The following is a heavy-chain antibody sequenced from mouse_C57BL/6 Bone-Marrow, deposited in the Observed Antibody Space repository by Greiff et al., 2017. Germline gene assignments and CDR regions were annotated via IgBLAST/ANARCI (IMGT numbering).Heavy chain of an antibody. J-gene: IGHJ2*01. Sequence: VQLQQSGAELVRPGTSVKVSCKASGYAFTNYLIEWVKQRPGQGLEWIGVINPGSGGTNYNEKFKGKATLTADKSSSTAYMQLSSLTSEDSAVYFCARGNYGSSYMYYFDYWGQGTTLTVSS. CDR3: ARGNYGSSYMYYFDY. CDR2: INPGSGGT. D-gene: IGHD1-1*01. V-gene: IGHV1-54*01. CDR1: GYAFTNYL.